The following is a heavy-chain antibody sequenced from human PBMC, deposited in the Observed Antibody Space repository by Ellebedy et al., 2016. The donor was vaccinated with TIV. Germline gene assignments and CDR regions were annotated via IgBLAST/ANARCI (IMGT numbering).Heavy chain of an antibody. CDR1: GFSFTGYG. V-gene: IGHV3-30*18. J-gene: IGHJ6*02. Sequence: PGGSLRLSCAASGFSFTGYGMHWVRQAPGKGLEWLALISYDRSHKYYADSVKGRFTISRDNSKNTLYLQMSSLRTEDTAVYYCAKDLWFVVGTIHHYYGMDVWGHGTPVTVSS. CDR3: AKDLWFVVGTIHHYYGMDV. CDR2: ISYDRSHK. D-gene: IGHD3-10*01.